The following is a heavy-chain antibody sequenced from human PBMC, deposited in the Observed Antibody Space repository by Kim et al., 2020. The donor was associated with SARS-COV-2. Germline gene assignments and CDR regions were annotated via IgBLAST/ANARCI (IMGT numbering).Heavy chain of an antibody. D-gene: IGHD3-3*01. J-gene: IGHJ4*01. CDR1: GYTLTELS. CDR2: FDPEDGET. V-gene: IGHV1-24*01. CDR3: ATVFLELLLYD. Sequence: ASVKVSCKVSGYTLTELSMHWVLHAPGKGLEWMGGFDPEDGETIYAQKFQGRVTMTEDTSTDTAYMQLCSLRSEDTAVYYCATVFLELLLYDWGHGTLVTVAS.